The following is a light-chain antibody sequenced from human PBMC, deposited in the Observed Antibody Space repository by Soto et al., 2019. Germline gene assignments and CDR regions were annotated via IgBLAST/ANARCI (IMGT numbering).Light chain of an antibody. Sequence: QSALTQPPSASGSPGQSVTISCTGTSSDVGGYNYVSWHQHHPGKAPKLMIYEVSKRPSGVPDRFSGSKSGNTASLTVSGLQAEDEADYYCSSYAGSNNWVFGGGTKVTVL. J-gene: IGLJ3*02. CDR2: EVS. CDR1: SSDVGGYNY. CDR3: SSYAGSNNWV. V-gene: IGLV2-8*01.